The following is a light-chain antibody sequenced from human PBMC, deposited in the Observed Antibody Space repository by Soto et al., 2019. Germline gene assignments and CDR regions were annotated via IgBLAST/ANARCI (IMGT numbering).Light chain of an antibody. J-gene: IGKJ5*01. CDR1: QDIRGA. CDR3: QQFNSYPIT. Sequence: IQLTQSPSSLSASVGDRVTITCRASQDIRGALAWYQQKPGKAPKILIYDVSTLESGVPSRFSGSSSGTDFTLTISSLQPVDFATYYCQQFNSYPITFGQGTRLEIK. CDR2: DVS. V-gene: IGKV1-13*02.